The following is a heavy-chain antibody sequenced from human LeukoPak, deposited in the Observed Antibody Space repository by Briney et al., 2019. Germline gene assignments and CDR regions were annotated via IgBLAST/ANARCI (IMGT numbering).Heavy chain of an antibody. CDR1: GYTFTSYD. J-gene: IGHJ5*02. V-gene: IGHV1-8*01. CDR2: MNPNSGNT. CDR3: ARGPLALYWFDP. D-gene: IGHD6-6*01. Sequence: VSAKVSCKASGYTFTSYDINWVRQATGQGLEWMGWMNPNSGNTGYAQKFQGRVTMTRNTSISTAYMELSSLRSEDTAVYYCARGPLALYWFDPWGQGTLVTVSS.